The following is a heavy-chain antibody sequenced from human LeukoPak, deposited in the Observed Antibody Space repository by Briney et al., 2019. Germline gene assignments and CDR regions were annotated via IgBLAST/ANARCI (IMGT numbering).Heavy chain of an antibody. CDR1: GGSISSGGYY. D-gene: IGHD1-14*01. CDR2: IYYSGST. CDR3: ARAKPDGYINY. V-gene: IGHV4-31*03. J-gene: IGHJ4*02. Sequence: PSETLSLTCTVSGGSISSGGYYWSWIRQHPGKGLEWIGYIYYSGSTYYNPSLKSRVTISVDTSKNQFSLELSSVTAADTAVYYCARAKPDGYINYWGQGTLVTVSS.